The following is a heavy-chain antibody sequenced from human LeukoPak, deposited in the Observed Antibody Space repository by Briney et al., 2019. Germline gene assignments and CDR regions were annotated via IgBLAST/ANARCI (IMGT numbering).Heavy chain of an antibody. CDR2: IYYSGST. CDR3: ARVTIDGIDY. CDR1: GGSISSSSYY. V-gene: IGHV4-39*07. J-gene: IGHJ4*02. D-gene: IGHD1-26*01. Sequence: SETLSLTCTVSGGSISSSSYYWGWIRQPPGKGLEWIGSIYYSGSTYYNPSLKSRVTISVDTSKNQFSLKLSSVTAADTAVYYCARVTIDGIDYWGQGTLVTVSS.